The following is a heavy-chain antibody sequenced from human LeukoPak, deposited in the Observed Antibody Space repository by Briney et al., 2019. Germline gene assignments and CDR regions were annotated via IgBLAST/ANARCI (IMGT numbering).Heavy chain of an antibody. Sequence: SETLSLTCTVSGGSISSGGYYWSCIRQPPGKGLEWIGYICHSGSTYYNPSLKSRVTISVDRSKNQFSLKLSSVTAADTAVYYCARAGIVVVEDAFDIWGQGTMVTVSS. J-gene: IGHJ3*02. CDR3: ARAGIVVVEDAFDI. CDR2: ICHSGST. D-gene: IGHD2-21*01. CDR1: GGSISSGGYY. V-gene: IGHV4-30-2*01.